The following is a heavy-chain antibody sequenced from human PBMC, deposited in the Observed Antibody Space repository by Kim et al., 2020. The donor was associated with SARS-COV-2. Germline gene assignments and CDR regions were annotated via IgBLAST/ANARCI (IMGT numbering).Heavy chain of an antibody. CDR3: ARVIGPVITIFGVVIEDDYGMDV. J-gene: IGHJ6*02. Sequence: GGSLRLSCAASGFTFSDHYMDWVRQAPGKGLEWVGRTRNKANSYTTEYAASVKGRFTISRDDSKNSLYLQMNSLKTEDTAVYYCARVIGPVITIFGVVIEDDYGMDVWGQGATVTVSS. CDR1: GFTFSDHY. D-gene: IGHD3-3*01. V-gene: IGHV3-72*01. CDR2: TRNKANSYTT.